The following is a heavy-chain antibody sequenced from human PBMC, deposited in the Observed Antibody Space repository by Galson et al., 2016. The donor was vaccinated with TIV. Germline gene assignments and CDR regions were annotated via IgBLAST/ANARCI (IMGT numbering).Heavy chain of an antibody. Sequence: QSGAEVKKPGESLKISCKGSGYRFTSSWIGWVRQMPGKGLEWMGIIYLGGSLIRYRPSFQGQVTISADKSINIVYLEWSSLKASDTAMYYCARQNDYGDYRGGAFDIWGQGTMVTVSS. CDR1: GYRFTSSW. CDR2: IYLGGSLI. CDR3: ARQNDYGDYRGGAFDI. D-gene: IGHD4-17*01. V-gene: IGHV5-51*01. J-gene: IGHJ3*02.